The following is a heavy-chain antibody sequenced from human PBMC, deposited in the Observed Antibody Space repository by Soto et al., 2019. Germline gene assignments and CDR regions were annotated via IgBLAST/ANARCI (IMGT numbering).Heavy chain of an antibody. CDR3: PRDAPIPTAAPSDDDAFDI. D-gene: IGHD6-13*01. J-gene: IGHJ3*02. V-gene: IGHV3-11*06. CDR2: ISRTRSYT. Sequence: GGSLRLSGAASGFSFSGYCMTWIHQAPEKWLDCNSYISRTRSYTNYADSVKGRFTVRRDNAHTSLYLQMNSLRAEDTAIYYCPRDAPIPTAAPSDDDAFDIWGQGTM. CDR1: GFSFSGYC.